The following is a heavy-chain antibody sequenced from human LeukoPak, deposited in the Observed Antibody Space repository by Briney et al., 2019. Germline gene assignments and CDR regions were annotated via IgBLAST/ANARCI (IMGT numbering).Heavy chain of an antibody. V-gene: IGHV4-4*07. D-gene: IGHD3-10*01. CDR2: IYTSGST. Sequence: SETLSLTCTVSGGSISSYYWSWIRQPAGKGLEWIGRIYTSGSTNYNPSLKSRVTMSVDTSKNQFSLKLSSVTAADTAVYYCARETFGELLSQFSIWFDPWGQGTLVTVSS. CDR1: GGSISSYY. J-gene: IGHJ5*02. CDR3: ARETFGELLSQFSIWFDP.